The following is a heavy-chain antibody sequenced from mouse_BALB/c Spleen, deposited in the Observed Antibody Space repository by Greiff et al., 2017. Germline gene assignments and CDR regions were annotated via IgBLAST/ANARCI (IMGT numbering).Heavy chain of an antibody. J-gene: IGHJ2*01. V-gene: IGHV1-54*03. CDR3: ASYDYDGYYFDY. CDR1: GYAFTHYL. CDR2: IHPGSGGT. D-gene: IGHD2-4*01. Sequence: VQLQQSGAELVRPGTSVKVSCKASGYAFTHYLIEWVKQRPGQGLEWIGVIHPGSGGTNYNEKFKGKATLTADKSSSTAYMQLSSLTSDDSAVYFCASYDYDGYYFDYWGQGTTLTVSS.